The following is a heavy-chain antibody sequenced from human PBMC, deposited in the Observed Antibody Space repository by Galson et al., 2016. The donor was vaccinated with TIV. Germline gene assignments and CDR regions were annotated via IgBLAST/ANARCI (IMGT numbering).Heavy chain of an antibody. V-gene: IGHV1-69*01. J-gene: IGHJ3*02. Sequence: CKASGDTFNIYAISWVRQAPGQGLEWMGGIIPIFGEANYAQKFQGRVTITADESTSTAYVDLSSLTAEDTAVYYCARGDFETSGLHSTRAFDIWGQGTMVTVSS. D-gene: IGHD3-22*01. CDR3: ARGDFETSGLHSTRAFDI. CDR1: GDTFNIYA. CDR2: IIPIFGEA.